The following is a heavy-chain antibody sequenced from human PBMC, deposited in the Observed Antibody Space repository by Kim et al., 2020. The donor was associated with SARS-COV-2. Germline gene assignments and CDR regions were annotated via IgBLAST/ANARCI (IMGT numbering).Heavy chain of an antibody. CDR3: TSGLQTTDGMDV. CDR2: VKTKANNYAT. CDR1: GFTFSGSV. V-gene: IGHV3-73*01. J-gene: IGHJ6*02. D-gene: IGHD4-4*01. Sequence: GGSLRLSCAASGFTFSGSVIHWVRQASGKGLECVGRVKTKANNYATVYGASVKGRFTISRDDSKSTAFLQMNSLKTEDTAVYYCTSGLQTTDGMDVWGQGTTVTV.